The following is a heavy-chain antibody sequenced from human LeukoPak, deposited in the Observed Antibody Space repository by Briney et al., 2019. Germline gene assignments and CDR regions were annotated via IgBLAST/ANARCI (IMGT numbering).Heavy chain of an antibody. CDR2: INPDSGGT. Sequence: ASVKVSCKASGYTFTDYYMHWVRQAPGQGLEWMGWINPDSGGTNYAQKFQGWVTMTRDTSISTAYMELSRLRSDDTAVYYCAREALRDGYRGAPSWDYWGQGTLVTVSS. CDR1: GYTFTDYY. V-gene: IGHV1-2*04. D-gene: IGHD5-24*01. CDR3: AREALRDGYRGAPSWDY. J-gene: IGHJ4*02.